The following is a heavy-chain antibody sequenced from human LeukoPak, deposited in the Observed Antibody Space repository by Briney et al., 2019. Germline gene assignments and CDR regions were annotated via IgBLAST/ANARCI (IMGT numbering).Heavy chain of an antibody. D-gene: IGHD6-6*01. V-gene: IGHV4-38-2*01. CDR2: IYNTGTT. CDR3: AKTSSVAARGPFDI. CDR1: GYSSSSGRF. J-gene: IGHJ3*02. Sequence: PSETLSLTCSVSGYSSSSGRFWGWIRRPPGKGLEWLGIIYNTGTTYLSPSLKNRLTISVDTSRNQFSLKLTSMTAADTAMYYCAKTSSVAARGPFDIWGLGTVVTVSP.